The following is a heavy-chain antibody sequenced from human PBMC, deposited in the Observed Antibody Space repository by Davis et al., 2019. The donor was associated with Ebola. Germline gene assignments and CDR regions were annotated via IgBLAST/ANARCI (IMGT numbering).Heavy chain of an antibody. Sequence: GESLKISCAASGFTFCSYSLNWVRQSPGKGLEWVSSISSSSSYIYYADSVKGRFTISRDNAKNSLYLQMNSLRAEDTAVYYCARGCSSTSCPSRDWGQGTLVTVSS. CDR3: ARGCSSTSCPSRD. V-gene: IGHV3-21*01. CDR1: GFTFCSYS. D-gene: IGHD2-2*01. CDR2: ISSSSSYI. J-gene: IGHJ1*01.